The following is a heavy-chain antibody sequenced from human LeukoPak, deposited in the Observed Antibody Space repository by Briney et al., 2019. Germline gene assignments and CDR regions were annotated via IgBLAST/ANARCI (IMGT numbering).Heavy chain of an antibody. Sequence: PGGSLRLSCAASGFTFSNYAMIWVRQAPGKGLEWVSALSGSGATTYYADSVKGRFTISRDNAKNSLYLQMNSLRAEDTAVYYCAKGAMIVPPRDYFDYWGQGTLVTVSS. CDR1: GFTFSNYA. CDR3: AKGAMIVPPRDYFDY. V-gene: IGHV3-23*01. CDR2: LSGSGATT. D-gene: IGHD3-22*01. J-gene: IGHJ4*02.